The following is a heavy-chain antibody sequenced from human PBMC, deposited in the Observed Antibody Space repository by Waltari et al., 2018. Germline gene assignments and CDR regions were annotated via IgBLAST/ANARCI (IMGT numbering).Heavy chain of an antibody. CDR3: ASRDPFDWFRN. J-gene: IGHJ4*02. CDR2: IYYSGST. Sequence: QLQLQESGPGLVKPSETLSLTCTVSGGSISSSSYYWGWIRQPPGKGLEWIGSIYYSGSTYYNPSLKSRVTISVDTSKNQFSLKLSSVTAADTVVYYCASRDPFDWFRNWGQGTLVTVSS. V-gene: IGHV4-39*07. D-gene: IGHD3-9*01. CDR1: GGSISSSSYY.